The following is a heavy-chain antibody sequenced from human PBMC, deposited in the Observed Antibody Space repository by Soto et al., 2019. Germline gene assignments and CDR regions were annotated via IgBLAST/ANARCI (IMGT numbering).Heavy chain of an antibody. Sequence: QVQLVQSGAEMKTPGASVKVSCKARGFTFTTNDIHWVRQAPGQRLEWMGWMNVNTDSTDSAEDFEGRLTMTWNTSISTVYMELTDLTSEDTAGYYCAREVVEVTSIWLDPWGQGTKLTVSS. D-gene: IGHD1-1*01. CDR3: AREVVEVTSIWLDP. J-gene: IGHJ5*02. CDR1: GFTFTTND. V-gene: IGHV1-8*02. CDR2: MNVNTDST.